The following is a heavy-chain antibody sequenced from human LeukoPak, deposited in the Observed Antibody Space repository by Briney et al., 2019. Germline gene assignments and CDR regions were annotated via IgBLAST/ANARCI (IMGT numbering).Heavy chain of an antibody. CDR3: ARGSYYYDSSGYYVQYYFDY. CDR2: IYTSGST. V-gene: IGHV4-4*07. Sequence: SETLSLTCTVSGGSISSYYRSWIRQPAGKGLEWIGRIYTSGSTNYNPSLKSRVTMSVDTSKNQFSLKLSSVTAADTAVYYCARGSYYYDSSGYYVQYYFDYWGQGTLVTVSS. CDR1: GGSISSYY. D-gene: IGHD3-22*01. J-gene: IGHJ4*02.